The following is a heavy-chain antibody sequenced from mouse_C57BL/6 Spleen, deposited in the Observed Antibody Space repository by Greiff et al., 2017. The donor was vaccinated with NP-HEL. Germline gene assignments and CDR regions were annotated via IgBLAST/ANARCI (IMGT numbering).Heavy chain of an antibody. V-gene: IGHV5-4*01. D-gene: IGHD2-12*01. J-gene: IGHJ3*01. Sequence: EVKLEESGGGLVKPGGSLKLSCAASGFTFSSYAMSWVRQTPEKRLEWVATISDGGSYTYYPDNVKGRFTISRDNAKNNLYLQMSHLKSEDTAMYYCAREGDWYSEAWFAYWGQGTLVTVSA. CDR3: AREGDWYSEAWFAY. CDR2: ISDGGSYT. CDR1: GFTFSSYA.